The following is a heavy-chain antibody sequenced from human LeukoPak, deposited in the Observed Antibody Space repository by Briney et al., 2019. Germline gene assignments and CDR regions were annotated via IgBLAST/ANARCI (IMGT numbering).Heavy chain of an antibody. CDR1: GYSINSGYY. CDR3: AREAYDFWSGYYSYFDY. V-gene: IGHV4-38-2*02. CDR2: IYHSGNT. D-gene: IGHD3-3*01. Sequence: PSETLSLTCTVSGYSINSGYYWGWIRQPPGKGLEWIGSIYHSGNTYYNPSLKSRVTILVDTSKNQFSLKLSSVTAADTAVYYCAREAYDFWSGYYSYFDYWGQGTLVTVSS. J-gene: IGHJ4*02.